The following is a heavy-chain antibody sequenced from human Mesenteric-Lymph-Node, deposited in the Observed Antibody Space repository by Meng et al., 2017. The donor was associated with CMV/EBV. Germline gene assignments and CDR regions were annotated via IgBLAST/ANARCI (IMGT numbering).Heavy chain of an antibody. Sequence: GGYLRLSCAASGFTFSSYAMHWVRQAPGKGLEWVAVISYDGSNKYYADSVKGRFTISRDNSKNTLYLQMNSLRAEDTAVYYCATNFSYWGQGTLVTVSS. CDR2: ISYDGSNK. CDR1: GFTFSSYA. V-gene: IGHV3-30-3*01. CDR3: ATNFSY. J-gene: IGHJ4*02.